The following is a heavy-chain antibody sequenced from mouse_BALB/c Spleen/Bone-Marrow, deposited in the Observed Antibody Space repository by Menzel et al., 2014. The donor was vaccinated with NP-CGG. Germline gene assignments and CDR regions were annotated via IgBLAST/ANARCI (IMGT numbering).Heavy chain of an antibody. CDR1: GYAFTNYL. V-gene: IGHV1-54*01. D-gene: IGHD4-1*01. J-gene: IGHJ3*01. CDR3: ARELGRGFAY. Sequence: VQLQESGAELVRPGTSVTVSCEASGYAFTNYLIEWVKQRPGQGLEWIGVINPGSGGINYNEKFRVKATLTADKSSSIVYMQLGSLTSDDSAVYFCARELGRGFAYWGQGTLVTVSA. CDR2: INPGSGGI.